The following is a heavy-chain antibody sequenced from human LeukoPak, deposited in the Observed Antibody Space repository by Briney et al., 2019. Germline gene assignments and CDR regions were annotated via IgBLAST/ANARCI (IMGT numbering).Heavy chain of an antibody. J-gene: IGHJ4*02. CDR2: IYLSGST. CDR1: GGSISSSNW. V-gene: IGHV4-4*02. D-gene: IGHD2-2*01. CDR3: AQIGYCSSTSCPKPSDY. Sequence: SETLSLTCAVSGGSISSSNWWSWVRQPPGKGLEWIGEIYLSGSTNYNPSLKSRVTISVDKSKNQFSLKLSSVTAADTAVYYCAQIGYCSSTSCPKPSDYWGQGTLVTVSS.